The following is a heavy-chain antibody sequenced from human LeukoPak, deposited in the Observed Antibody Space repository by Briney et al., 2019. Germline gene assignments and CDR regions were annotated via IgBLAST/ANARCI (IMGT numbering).Heavy chain of an antibody. Sequence: LRASVKVSCKASGYTFTSYDINWVRQATGQGLEWMGWMNPNSGNTGYAQKFQGRVTITRNTSISTAYMELSSLRSEDTAVYYCARGRSYYDFWSGYSVSVKKYYYYYYMDVWGKGTTVTVSS. D-gene: IGHD3-3*01. CDR3: ARGRSYYDFWSGYSVSVKKYYYYYYMDV. J-gene: IGHJ6*03. V-gene: IGHV1-8*03. CDR1: GYTFTSYD. CDR2: MNPNSGNT.